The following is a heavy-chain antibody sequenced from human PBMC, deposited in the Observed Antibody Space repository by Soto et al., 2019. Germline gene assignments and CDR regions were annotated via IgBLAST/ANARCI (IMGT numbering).Heavy chain of an antibody. CDR3: VKDTRRAARGGGMGV. V-gene: IGHV3-9*01. Sequence: EVQVVESGGGLVQPGRSLRLSCVASGFDFGEYAMHWVRQAPGKGLEWVSGISWNSGSRGYGDSVQGRFTISRDNAKNSLYLEMNSLRPEDTALYYCVKDTRRAARGGGMGVWGQGTTVTVSS. CDR2: ISWNSGSR. D-gene: IGHD3-16*01. CDR1: GFDFGEYA. J-gene: IGHJ6*02.